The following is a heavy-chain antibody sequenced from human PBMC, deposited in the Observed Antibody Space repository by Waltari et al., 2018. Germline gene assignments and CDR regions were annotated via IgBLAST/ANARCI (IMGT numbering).Heavy chain of an antibody. CDR3: ATESDYGRYFDL. V-gene: IGHV1-24*01. CDR2: FDPEDGET. Sequence: QVQLVQSGAEANKPGASVKVACKVSGSTIPDFSMHWVRQAPEKGLGWMGGFDPEDGETIDAQKYEGSVTMTEDTSTDTAYMELSSLRAEDTAVYYCATESDYGRYFDLWGRGTLVTVSS. CDR1: GSTIPDFS. J-gene: IGHJ2*01. D-gene: IGHD4-17*01.